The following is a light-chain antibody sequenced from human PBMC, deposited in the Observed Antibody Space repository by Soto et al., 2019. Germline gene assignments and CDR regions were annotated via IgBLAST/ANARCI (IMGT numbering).Light chain of an antibody. V-gene: IGLV2-14*01. Sequence: QSVLTQPASVSGSPGQSITISCTGTNSDVGAYNYVSWYQQHPGKVPKLMIYEVSNRPSGVSNRFSASKSGNTASLTISGLLAEDEADYYCSSHTRSSTLVFGEGTKLTVL. J-gene: IGLJ3*02. CDR2: EVS. CDR3: SSHTRSSTLV. CDR1: NSDVGAYNY.